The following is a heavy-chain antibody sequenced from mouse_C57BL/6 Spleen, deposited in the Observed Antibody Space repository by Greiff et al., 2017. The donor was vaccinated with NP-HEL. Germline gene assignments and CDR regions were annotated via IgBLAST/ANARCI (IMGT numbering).Heavy chain of an antibody. D-gene: IGHD1-1*01. CDR2: ISYDGSN. J-gene: IGHJ1*03. CDR3: ARPTTGYFDV. V-gene: IGHV3-6*01. Sequence: EVKVEESGPGLVKPSQSLSLTCSVTGYSITSGYYWNWIRQFPGNKLEWMGYISYDGSNNYNPSLKNLISITRDTSKNQFFLKLNSVTTEDTATYYCARPTTGYFDVWGTGTTVTVSS. CDR1: GYSITSGYY.